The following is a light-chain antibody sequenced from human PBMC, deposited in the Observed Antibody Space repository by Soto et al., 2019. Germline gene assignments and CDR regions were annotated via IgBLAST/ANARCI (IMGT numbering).Light chain of an antibody. Sequence: DIQLTQSPSTLSAFVGDRVTITCRASQSINSWLAWYQQKPGQAPNLLIYDASTLQIGVPLRFSGSGSGTKFTLTISSLQPEDFATYYFQQYNTLPAFGPGTKVEIK. J-gene: IGKJ3*01. V-gene: IGKV1-5*01. CDR1: QSINSW. CDR2: DAS. CDR3: QQYNTLPA.